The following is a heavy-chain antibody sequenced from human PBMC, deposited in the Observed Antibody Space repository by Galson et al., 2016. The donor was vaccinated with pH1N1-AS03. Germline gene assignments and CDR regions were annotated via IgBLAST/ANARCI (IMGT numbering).Heavy chain of an antibody. Sequence: SVKVSCKASGYSLINYAIHWVRQAPGQRLEWMGWLNSTSGNTEYSQKFQGRVTITRDTSASTASMELSSLRSEDTAVYYCAKVGTVISSGWYGRFDYWGQGTLVTVSS. D-gene: IGHD6-19*01. CDR1: GYSLINYA. CDR3: AKVGTVISSGWYGRFDY. J-gene: IGHJ4*02. CDR2: LNSTSGNT. V-gene: IGHV1-3*01.